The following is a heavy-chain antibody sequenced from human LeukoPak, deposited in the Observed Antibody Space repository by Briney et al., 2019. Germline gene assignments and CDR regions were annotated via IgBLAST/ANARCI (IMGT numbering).Heavy chain of an antibody. CDR2: ISGSGDNT. CDR1: GFTFSSSS. CDR3: ASCITSCQTNVFHF. Sequence: GGSLRLSCAASGFTFSSSSMTWVRQAPGKGLEWVSAISGSGDNTPYTDSVKGRFSISRDNSKNTLYLQMNSLRAEDTALYYCASCITSCQTNVFHFWGQGTVVTVSS. V-gene: IGHV3-23*01. J-gene: IGHJ3*01. D-gene: IGHD2-2*01.